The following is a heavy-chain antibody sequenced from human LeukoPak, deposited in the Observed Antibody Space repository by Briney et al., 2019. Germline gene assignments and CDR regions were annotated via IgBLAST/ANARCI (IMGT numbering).Heavy chain of an antibody. Sequence: ASVKVSCKASGYTFTGYYMHWVRQAPGQGVEWMGRINPNSGGTNYAQKFQGRVTMTRDTSISTAYMELSRLRSDDTAVYYCARDRWDKGTAIPGGDWGQGTLVTVSS. D-gene: IGHD2-2*02. J-gene: IGHJ4*02. CDR2: INPNSGGT. CDR1: GYTFTGYY. V-gene: IGHV1-2*06. CDR3: ARDRWDKGTAIPGGD.